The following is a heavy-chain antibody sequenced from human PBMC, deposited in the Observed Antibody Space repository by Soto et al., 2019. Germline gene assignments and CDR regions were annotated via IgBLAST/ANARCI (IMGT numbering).Heavy chain of an antibody. CDR2: ISAYNGNT. Sequence: ASVKVSCKASGYTFTSYGISWVRQAPGQGLEWMGWISAYNGNTNYAQKLQGRVTMTTDTSTSTAYMELRSLRSDDTAVYYCARDGVRWKINNWFDPWGQGTLVTVSS. V-gene: IGHV1-18*01. CDR1: GYTFTSYG. J-gene: IGHJ5*02. CDR3: ARDGVRWKINNWFDP. D-gene: IGHD4-17*01.